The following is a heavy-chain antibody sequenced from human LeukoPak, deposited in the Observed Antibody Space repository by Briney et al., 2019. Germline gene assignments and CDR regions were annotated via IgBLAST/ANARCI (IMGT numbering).Heavy chain of an antibody. CDR2: IYYSGST. CDR1: GGSISSYY. V-gene: IGHV4-59*01. J-gene: IGHJ4*02. Sequence: SEPLSLTCTVSGGSISSYYWSWLRQPPGKGLEWIGYIYYSGSTNYNPSLKSRITISVDTSKNQFSLKLSSVTAADTAVYYCGRGRYSDGEGSDCWGQGTLVTVSS. CDR3: GRGRYSDGEGSDC. D-gene: IGHD3-10*01.